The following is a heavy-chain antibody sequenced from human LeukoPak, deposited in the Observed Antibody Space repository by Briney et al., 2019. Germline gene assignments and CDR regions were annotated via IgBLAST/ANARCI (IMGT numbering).Heavy chain of an antibody. Sequence: SETLSLTCTVPGDSISTYYWTWIRQSAGKGLEWIGRIHTSGSTDYNPSLRSRVTMSVDTSKTQFSLKVSSVTAADTAVYYCARVSSYYYDSSGYDYWGQGTLVTVSS. J-gene: IGHJ4*02. CDR1: GDSISTYY. CDR3: ARVSSYYYDSSGYDY. D-gene: IGHD3-22*01. V-gene: IGHV4-4*07. CDR2: IHTSGST.